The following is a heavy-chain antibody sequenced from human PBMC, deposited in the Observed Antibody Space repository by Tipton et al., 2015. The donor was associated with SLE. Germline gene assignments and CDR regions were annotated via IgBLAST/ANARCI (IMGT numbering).Heavy chain of an antibody. CDR3: VRDRGIGHSRHF. CDR2: IKSDGSST. J-gene: IGHJ4*02. V-gene: IGHV3-74*01. D-gene: IGHD1-1*01. CDR1: GFAFSNYW. Sequence: SLRLSCAASGFAFSNYWMHWVRQVPGKGLVWVARIKSDGSSTAYADSVEGRFFISRDNAMNTLSLQMSNLRADDTALYYCVRDRGIGHSRHFWGQGTQVTVSS.